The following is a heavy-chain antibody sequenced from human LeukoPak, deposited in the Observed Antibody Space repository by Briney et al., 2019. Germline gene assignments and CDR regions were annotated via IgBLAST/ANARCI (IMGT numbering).Heavy chain of an antibody. D-gene: IGHD5-18*01. CDR1: GYSFTSYW. Sequence: GASLKISCKGSGYSFTSYWIGWVRQMPGKGLEWMGIIYPGDSDTRYSPSFQGQVTISADKSISTAYLQWSSLKASDTAMYYCARHYTAKKYYYYMDVWGKGTTVTISS. CDR2: IYPGDSDT. V-gene: IGHV5-51*01. CDR3: ARHYTAKKYYYYMDV. J-gene: IGHJ6*03.